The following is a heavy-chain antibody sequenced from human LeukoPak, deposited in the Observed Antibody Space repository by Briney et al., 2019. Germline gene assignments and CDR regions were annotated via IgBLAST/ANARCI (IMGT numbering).Heavy chain of an antibody. CDR2: IYTSGST. V-gene: IGHV4-4*07. J-gene: IGHJ4*02. D-gene: IGHD3-22*01. Sequence: SETLSLTCTVSGGSISSYYWSWSRQPAGKGLEWIGRIYTSGSTNYNPSLKSRVTMSVDTSKNQFSLKLSSVTAADTAVYYCASEGYDSSGYYYYFDYWGQGTLVTVSS. CDR1: GGSISSYY. CDR3: ASEGYDSSGYYYYFDY.